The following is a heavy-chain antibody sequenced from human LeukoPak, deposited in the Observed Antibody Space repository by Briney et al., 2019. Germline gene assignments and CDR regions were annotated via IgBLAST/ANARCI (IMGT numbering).Heavy chain of an antibody. Sequence: PGGSLRLSCVASGFTFRKYAMSWVRQAPGKGLEWVSSISGIGYSTDYADSVKGPFYADSVKGRFTISRDNSNNTVYLQMNSLRAEDTGVYYCAKIAFGGIIVIGGGYFDYWGQGTLVTVSS. CDR3: AKIAFGGIIVIGGGYFDY. D-gene: IGHD3-16*02. J-gene: IGHJ4*02. CDR1: GFTFRKYA. V-gene: IGHV3-23*01. CDR2: ISGIGYST.